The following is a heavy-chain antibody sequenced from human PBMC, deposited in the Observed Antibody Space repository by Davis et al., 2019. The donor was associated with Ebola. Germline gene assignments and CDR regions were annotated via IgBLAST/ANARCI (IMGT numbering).Heavy chain of an antibody. V-gene: IGHV3-23*01. CDR2: ISGSGGST. D-gene: IGHD3-22*01. J-gene: IGHJ3*01. CDR1: GFTFTSHS. Sequence: GESLKISCAASGFTFTSHSMNWVRQAPGKGLEWVSAISGSGGSTYYADSVKGRFTISRDNSKNTLYLQMNSLRAEDTAVYYCAKGGGYYDSSGYSTWGQGTMVTVSS. CDR3: AKGGGYYDSSGYST.